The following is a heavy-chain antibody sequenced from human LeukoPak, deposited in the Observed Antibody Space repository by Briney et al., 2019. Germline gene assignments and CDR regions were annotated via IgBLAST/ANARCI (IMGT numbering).Heavy chain of an antibody. J-gene: IGHJ6*02. V-gene: IGHV3-21*01. D-gene: IGHD6-13*01. CDR1: GFTFSSYS. CDR3: ARDRAAAAPGVVHYGMDV. CDR2: ISCSSSYI. Sequence: GGSLRLSCAASGFTFSSYSMNWVRQAPGKGLEWVSSISCSSSYIYYADSVKGRFTISRDNAKNSLYLQMNSLRAEDTAVYYCARDRAAAAPGVVHYGMDVWGQGTTVTVSS.